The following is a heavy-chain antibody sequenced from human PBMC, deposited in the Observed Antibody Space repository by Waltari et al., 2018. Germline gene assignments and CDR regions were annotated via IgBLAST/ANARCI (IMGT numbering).Heavy chain of an antibody. D-gene: IGHD1-7*01. CDR1: GFTFSSYE. J-gene: IGHJ4*02. CDR3: ARQNWNYAL. Sequence: EVQLVESGGGLVQPGGSLRLSCAASGFTFSSYEMNWVRQAPGKGLEWVSYLSSSGSTIYYADSVKGLFTISRDNAKNSLYLQMNSLRAEDTAVYYCARQNWNYALWGQGTLVTVSS. V-gene: IGHV3-48*03. CDR2: LSSSGSTI.